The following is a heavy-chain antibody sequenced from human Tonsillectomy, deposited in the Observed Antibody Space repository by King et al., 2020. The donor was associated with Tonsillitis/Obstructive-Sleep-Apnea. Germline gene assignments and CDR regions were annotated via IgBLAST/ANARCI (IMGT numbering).Heavy chain of an antibody. CDR1: GDSVSSNSAA. CDR3: VRTRYDSSGFASWHFDL. Sequence: VQLPQSGPGLVKPSQTLSLTCAISGDSVSSNSAAWSWIRQSPSRGLEWLGRTYHRSKWYNDYAVSVKSRITINPDTSKNQFSLQLNSVTPEDTAVYYCVRTRYDSSGFASWHFDLWGRGTLVTVSS. CDR2: TYHRSKWYN. D-gene: IGHD3-22*01. J-gene: IGHJ2*01. V-gene: IGHV6-1*01.